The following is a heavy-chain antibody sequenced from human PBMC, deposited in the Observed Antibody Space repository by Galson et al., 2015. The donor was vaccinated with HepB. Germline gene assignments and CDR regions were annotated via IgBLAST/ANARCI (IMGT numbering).Heavy chain of an antibody. Sequence: SLRLSCAASGFTFSSYGMHWVRQAPGKGLEWVAVIWYDGSNKYYADSVKGRFTISRDNSKNTPYLQMNSLRAEDTAVYYYAREPIAAAGTPPFDYWGQGTLVTVSS. D-gene: IGHD6-13*01. CDR3: AREPIAAAGTPPFDY. V-gene: IGHV3-33*08. CDR1: GFTFSSYG. CDR2: IWYDGSNK. J-gene: IGHJ4*02.